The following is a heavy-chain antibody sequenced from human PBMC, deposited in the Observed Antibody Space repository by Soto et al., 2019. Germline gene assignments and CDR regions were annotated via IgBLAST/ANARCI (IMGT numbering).Heavy chain of an antibody. J-gene: IGHJ4*02. D-gene: IGHD5-18*01. V-gene: IGHV3-23*01. CDR2: ISRNSDST. CDR1: GFTFSTYA. Sequence: VQLLESGGGLEQPGGSVRLSCVVSGFTFSTYAMSWVRQAPGKGLEWVSGISRNSDSTYYADSVKGRFTISRDNSKKRLFQKMNSLRAEDTAVYYCAKEERGGYSFGGALDSWGQGTLVTVSS. CDR3: AKEERGGYSFGGALDS.